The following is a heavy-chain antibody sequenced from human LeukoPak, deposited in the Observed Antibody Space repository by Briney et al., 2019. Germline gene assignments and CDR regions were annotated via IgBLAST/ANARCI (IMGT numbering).Heavy chain of an antibody. CDR1: GFTFSSYA. V-gene: IGHV3-23*01. J-gene: IGHJ4*02. CDR3: AKDDSGSYSYYFDY. CDR2: ISGSGGST. Sequence: GGSLRLSCAASGFTFSSYAMSWVRQAPGKGLEWVSAISGSGGSTYYADSEKGRFTISRDNSKNTLYLQMNSLRAEDTAVYYCAKDDSGSYSYYFDYWGQGTLVTVSS. D-gene: IGHD1-26*01.